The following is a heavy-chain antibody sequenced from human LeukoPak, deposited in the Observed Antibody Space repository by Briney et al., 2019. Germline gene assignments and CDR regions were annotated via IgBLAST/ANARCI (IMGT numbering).Heavy chain of an antibody. Sequence: SETLSLTCTVSGCSISSSSYYWGWIRQPPGKGLEWIGSIYYSGSTYYNPSLKSRVTISVDTSKNQFSLKLSSVTAPDTALYDCAILPAKRGYSYGYGNYWGQGTLVTVSS. D-gene: IGHD5-18*01. CDR3: AILPAKRGYSYGYGNY. V-gene: IGHV4-39*01. J-gene: IGHJ4*02. CDR1: GCSISSSSYY. CDR2: IYYSGST.